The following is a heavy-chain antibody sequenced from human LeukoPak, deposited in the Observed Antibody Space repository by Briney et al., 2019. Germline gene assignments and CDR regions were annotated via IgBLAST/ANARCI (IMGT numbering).Heavy chain of an antibody. CDR1: GYTFTSHG. CDR2: ISGYNGNT. CDR3: ARARRADSSSWYGIY. J-gene: IGHJ4*02. Sequence: ASVKVSCKASGYTFTSHGISWVRRAPGQGLEWMGWISGYNGNTNYAQNLQGRVTMTTDTSTSTAYMELRSLRSDDTAVYYCARARRADSSSWYGIYWGQGTLVTVS. V-gene: IGHV1-18*01. D-gene: IGHD6-13*01.